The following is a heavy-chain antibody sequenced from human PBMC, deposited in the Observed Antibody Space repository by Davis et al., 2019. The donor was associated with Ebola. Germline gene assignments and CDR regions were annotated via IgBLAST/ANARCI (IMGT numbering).Heavy chain of an antibody. CDR1: GFTFSDFS. Sequence: GESLKISCAVSGFTFSDFSMNWVRQAPGKGLEWLSYITTGSTAIHYADSVKGRFTISRDNAQDSLFLQMNSLTEEDTAVYYCVRDYLFAFDLWGQGTMVTVSS. CDR2: ITTGSTAI. CDR3: VRDYLFAFDL. J-gene: IGHJ3*01. V-gene: IGHV3-48*02.